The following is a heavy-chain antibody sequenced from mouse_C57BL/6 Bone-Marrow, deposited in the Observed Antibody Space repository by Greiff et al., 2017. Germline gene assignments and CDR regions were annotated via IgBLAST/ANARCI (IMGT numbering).Heavy chain of an antibody. Sequence: DVQLQESGAELVRPGASVKLSCTASGFNIQDDYMHWVKQRPEQGLEWIGWIDPENGDTESASKFQGKATITADTSSNTAYLQLSSLTSEDTAVDYCSMGVTTYYAMDYWGQGTSVTVSA. CDR1: GFNIQDDY. V-gene: IGHV14-4*01. J-gene: IGHJ4*01. D-gene: IGHD2-2*01. CDR3: SMGVTTYYAMDY. CDR2: IDPENGDT.